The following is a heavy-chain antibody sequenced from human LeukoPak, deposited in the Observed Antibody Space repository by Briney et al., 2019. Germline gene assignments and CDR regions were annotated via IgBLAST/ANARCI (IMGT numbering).Heavy chain of an antibody. CDR2: INQSGST. CDR1: GASFSGYY. V-gene: IGHV4-34*01. D-gene: IGHD2-15*01. Sequence: SETLSLTCAVYGASFSGYYWSWIRQPPGKGLEWIGEINQSGSTTYTPSLKSRVTISVDTPKNQFSLKLSSVTATYAAVYYCARSKPEYCSGGNCYAPFDYWGQGTLVTVSS. CDR3: ARSKPEYCSGGNCYAPFDY. J-gene: IGHJ4*02.